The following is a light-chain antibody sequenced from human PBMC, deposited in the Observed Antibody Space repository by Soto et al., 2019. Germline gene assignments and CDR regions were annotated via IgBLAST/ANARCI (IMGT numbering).Light chain of an antibody. CDR2: AAS. CDR3: QQYGRSIT. Sequence: EIVLMQSPGTLSLSPGERATLSCRASQTMTRAYVAWYQQKPGQAPRLLIYAASYRATGISDKFSGSGSGTDFSLTISRLEPEDSAVFYCQQYGRSITFGQGTRLEIK. CDR1: QTMTRAY. V-gene: IGKV3-20*01. J-gene: IGKJ5*01.